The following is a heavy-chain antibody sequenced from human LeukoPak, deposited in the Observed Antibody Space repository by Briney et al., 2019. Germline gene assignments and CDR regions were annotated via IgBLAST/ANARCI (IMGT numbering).Heavy chain of an antibody. J-gene: IGHJ5*02. CDR2: INHSGST. V-gene: IGHV4-34*01. Sequence: SETLSLTCAAYGGSFSGYYWSWIRQPPGKGLEWIGEINHSGSTNYNPSLKSRVTISVDTSKNQFSLKLSSVTAADTAVYYCARAKVGATYPWGQGTLVTVSS. CDR3: ARAKVGATYP. CDR1: GGSFSGYY. D-gene: IGHD1-26*01.